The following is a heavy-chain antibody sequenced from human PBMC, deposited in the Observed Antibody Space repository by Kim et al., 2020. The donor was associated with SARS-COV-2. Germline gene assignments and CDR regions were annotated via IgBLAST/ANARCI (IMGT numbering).Heavy chain of an antibody. CDR3: ARGHDNILTWDV. CDR2: FYYSGST. CDR1: GASITSFY. V-gene: IGHV4-59*01. Sequence: SETLSLTCTVSGASITSFYWTWIRQPPGKGLEWLGYFYYSGSTNHNPSLKSRITISLDTSKSQFSLKLTSVTAADTAVYYCARGHDNILTWDVWGQGTTVTVSS. J-gene: IGHJ6*02. D-gene: IGHD3-9*01.